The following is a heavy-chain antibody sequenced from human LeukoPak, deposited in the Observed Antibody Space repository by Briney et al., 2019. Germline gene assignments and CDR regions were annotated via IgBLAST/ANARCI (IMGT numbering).Heavy chain of an antibody. CDR2: ISGSGGNT. CDR3: AKARAGDITAAFNY. Sequence: GGSLRLSCAASGFIFSSYAMNWVRQAPGKGLEWVSGISGSGGNTYYADSVKGRFTIPRDNSENTLNLQMNSLRAEDTAIYYCAKARAGDITAAFNYWGQGTLVTVSS. J-gene: IGHJ4*02. CDR1: GFIFSSYA. V-gene: IGHV3-23*01. D-gene: IGHD6-13*01.